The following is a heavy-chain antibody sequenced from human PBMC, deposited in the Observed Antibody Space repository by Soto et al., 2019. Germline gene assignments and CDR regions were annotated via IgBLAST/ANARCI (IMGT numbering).Heavy chain of an antibody. CDR2: IGSGSSTI. V-gene: IGHV3-48*01. CDR3: ARDLGDSGAPNYYYYAMDV. J-gene: IGHJ6*02. D-gene: IGHD6-19*01. CDR1: GFTFRSYS. Sequence: PGGSLRLSCAASGFTFRSYSMNWVRQAPGKGLQWVSYIGSGSSTIYYADSVKGRFTISRDSARNSLYLQMNSLRAEDTAVYYCARDLGDSGAPNYYYYAMDVWGQGTTVTVSS.